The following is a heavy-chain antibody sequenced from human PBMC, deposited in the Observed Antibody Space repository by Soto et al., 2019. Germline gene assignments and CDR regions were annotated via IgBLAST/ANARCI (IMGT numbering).Heavy chain of an antibody. CDR2: ISYDGSNK. Sequence: QVQLVESGGGVVQPGRSLRLSCAASGFTFSSYGMHWVRQAPGKGLEWVAVISYDGSNKYYADSVKGRFTISRDNSKNTLYLQMNSLRAEDTAVYYCAKGPYAEYYYYYYMDVWGKGTTVTVS. J-gene: IGHJ6*03. CDR1: GFTFSSYG. CDR3: AKGPYAEYYYYYYMDV. V-gene: IGHV3-30*18.